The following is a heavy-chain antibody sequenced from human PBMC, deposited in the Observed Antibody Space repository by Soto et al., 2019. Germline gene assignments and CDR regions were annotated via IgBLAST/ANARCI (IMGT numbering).Heavy chain of an antibody. J-gene: IGHJ6*02. V-gene: IGHV5-51*01. Sequence: EESLKISCKGSGYSFTSYWIGWVRQMPGKGLEWMGIIYPGDSDTRYSPSFQGQVTISADKSISTAYLQWSSLKASDTAMYYCARYCTNGVCYTGYGMDVWGQGTTVTVSS. CDR3: ARYCTNGVCYTGYGMDV. CDR1: GYSFTSYW. CDR2: IYPGDSDT. D-gene: IGHD2-8*01.